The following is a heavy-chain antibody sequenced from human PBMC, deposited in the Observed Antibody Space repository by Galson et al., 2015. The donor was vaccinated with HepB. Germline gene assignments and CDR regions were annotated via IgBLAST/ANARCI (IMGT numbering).Heavy chain of an antibody. J-gene: IGHJ3*02. CDR2: IIPIFGTA. D-gene: IGHD2-2*01. CDR3: ARDRCSSTSCYVGAFDI. CDR1: GGTFSSYA. Sequence: SVKVSCKASGGTFSSYAISWVRQAPGQGLEWMGGIIPIFGTANYAQKFQGRVTITADESTSTAYMELSSLRSEDTAVYYCARDRCSSTSCYVGAFDIWGQGTMVTVSS. V-gene: IGHV1-69*13.